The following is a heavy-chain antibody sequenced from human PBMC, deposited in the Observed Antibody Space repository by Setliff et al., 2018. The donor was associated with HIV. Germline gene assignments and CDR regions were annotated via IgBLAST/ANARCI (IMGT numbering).Heavy chain of an antibody. Sequence: KPSETLSLTCTVSGGSISSYCWNWIRQSPGRGLEWIGFIFSSGSTKYNPSLQSRVTMSIDTSKNQFSLKLTSVTAADTAVYYCARRIDNSGTFPDKNWFDTWGQGSLVTAPQ. CDR1: GGSISSYC. CDR2: IFSSGST. CDR3: ARRIDNSGTFPDKNWFDT. J-gene: IGHJ5*02. V-gene: IGHV4-4*09. D-gene: IGHD3-10*01.